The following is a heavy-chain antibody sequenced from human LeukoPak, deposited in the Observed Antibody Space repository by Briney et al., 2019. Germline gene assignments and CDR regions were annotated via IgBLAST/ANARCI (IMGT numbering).Heavy chain of an antibody. CDR3: ARDRGGSGFYYFDY. Sequence: GGSLRLSCAASGFTFSIYAMHWVRQAPGKGLEWVAGISYNGSNEYYSDSVKGRFTITRDNSKNTVFLQMNSLRAEDTGVYHCARDRGGSGFYYFDYWGQGTLVTVSS. D-gene: IGHD2-15*01. CDR2: ISYNGSNE. J-gene: IGHJ4*02. CDR1: GFTFSIYA. V-gene: IGHV3-30-3*01.